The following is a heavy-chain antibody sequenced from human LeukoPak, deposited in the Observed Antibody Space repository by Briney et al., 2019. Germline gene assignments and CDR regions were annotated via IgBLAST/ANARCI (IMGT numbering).Heavy chain of an antibody. CDR3: ARGGPAAIDY. CDR2: IYHSGST. J-gene: IGHJ4*02. CDR1: GYSISSGYY. V-gene: IGHV4-38-2*01. Sequence: PSETLSLTCAVSGYSISSGYYWGWIRQPPGKGLEWIGSIYHSGSTYYNPSLKSRATISVGTSKNQFSLKLSSVTAADTAVYYCARGGPAAIDYWGQGTLVTVSS. D-gene: IGHD2-2*01.